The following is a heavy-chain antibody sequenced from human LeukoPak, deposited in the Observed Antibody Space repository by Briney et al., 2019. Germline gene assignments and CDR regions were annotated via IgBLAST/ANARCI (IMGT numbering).Heavy chain of an antibody. Sequence: PGGSLRLSCAASGFSFSSYGMHWVRQAPGKGLEWVAFIRYDENNKYYADSVKGRFTISRDNSKNMLYLQMNSLRAEDTAVYYCAKDRNYDFWSALDYWGQGTLVTVSS. CDR3: AKDRNYDFWSALDY. CDR2: IRYDENNK. CDR1: GFSFSSYG. J-gene: IGHJ4*02. D-gene: IGHD3-3*01. V-gene: IGHV3-30*02.